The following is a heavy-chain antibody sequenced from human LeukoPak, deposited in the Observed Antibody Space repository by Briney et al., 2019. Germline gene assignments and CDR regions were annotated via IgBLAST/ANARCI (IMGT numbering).Heavy chain of an antibody. CDR2: IYYSGST. CDR1: GGSISSYY. Sequence: SETLSLTCTVSGGSISSYYWSWIRQPPGKGLEWIGYIYYSGSTNYNPSLKSRVTISVDTSKNQFSLKLSSVTAADTAVYYCARGWKSRFGELSFDYWGQGTLVTVSS. D-gene: IGHD3-10*01. V-gene: IGHV4-59*01. J-gene: IGHJ4*02. CDR3: ARGWKSRFGELSFDY.